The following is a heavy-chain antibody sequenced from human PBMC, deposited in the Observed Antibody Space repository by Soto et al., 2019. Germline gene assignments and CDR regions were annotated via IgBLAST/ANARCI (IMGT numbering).Heavy chain of an antibody. CDR3: ARDRAHGFDI. CDR1: GYTFTSNG. J-gene: IGHJ3*02. V-gene: IGHV1-18*01. Sequence: QVQLVQSGAEVKKPGASVKVSCKASGYTFTSNGISWVRQDHGQGIEWMGWISANKGNTNYAQKLQGRVTMTRHTSTSTDYMELRSLRSEDTAMYYCARDRAHGFDIWGQGTMVTVSS. CDR2: ISANKGNT.